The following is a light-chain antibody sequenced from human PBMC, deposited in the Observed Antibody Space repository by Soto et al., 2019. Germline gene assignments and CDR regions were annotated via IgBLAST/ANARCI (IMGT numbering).Light chain of an antibody. V-gene: IGKV3-20*01. Sequence: EIVMTQSPGTLSLSPGERATLSCRASQSVSSRLAWYQQKPGQAPRLLISGASSRATGIPDRYSGSRFGTDFTLTISRLEPEDFALYYCQHYAGGSRITFGPGTRLEIK. CDR3: QHYAGGSRIT. J-gene: IGKJ5*01. CDR1: QSVSSR. CDR2: GAS.